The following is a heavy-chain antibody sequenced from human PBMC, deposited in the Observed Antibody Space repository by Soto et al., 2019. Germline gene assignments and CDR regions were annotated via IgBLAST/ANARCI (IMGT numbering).Heavy chain of an antibody. J-gene: IGHJ4*02. D-gene: IGHD6-19*01. CDR3: ARDEQASSGWKPDPFDY. V-gene: IGHV1-18*01. Sequence: ASVKVSCKASGYTFTSYGISWVRQAPGQGLEWMGWIRAYNGNTNYAQKLQGRVTMTADTSTSTAYMELRSLRSDDTAVYYCARDEQASSGWKPDPFDYWGQGTLVTVSS. CDR2: IRAYNGNT. CDR1: GYTFTSYG.